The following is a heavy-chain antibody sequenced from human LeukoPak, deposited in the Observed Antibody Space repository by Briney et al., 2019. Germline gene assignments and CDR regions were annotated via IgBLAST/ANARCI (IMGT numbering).Heavy chain of an antibody. CDR2: IYYSGST. J-gene: IGHJ4*02. CDR3: ARSLSYQLLNFDY. V-gene: IGHV4-39*01. CDR1: VGYISSSSYY. D-gene: IGHD2-2*01. Sequence: SETLSLTCTVSVGYISSSSYYWGWIRQPPGKGLEWIGSIYYSGSTYYNPSLKSRVTISVDTSKNQFSLKLRSVTDADTTVYYCARSLSYQLLNFDYWGQGTLVTVSS.